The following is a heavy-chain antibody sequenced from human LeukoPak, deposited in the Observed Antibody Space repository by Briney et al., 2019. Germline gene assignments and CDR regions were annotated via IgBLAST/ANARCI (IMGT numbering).Heavy chain of an antibody. J-gene: IGHJ2*01. CDR2: IYYSGST. Sequence: SETLSLTCTVSGGSIRSYYWSWIRQPPGKGLEWIGYIYYSGSTNYNPSLRSRVTISVDTSKNQFSLKLSSVTAADTAVYYCAGGRRDGYSNYWYFDLWGRGTLVTVSS. CDR3: AGGRRDGYSNYWYFDL. V-gene: IGHV4-59*01. CDR1: GGSIRSYY. D-gene: IGHD5-24*01.